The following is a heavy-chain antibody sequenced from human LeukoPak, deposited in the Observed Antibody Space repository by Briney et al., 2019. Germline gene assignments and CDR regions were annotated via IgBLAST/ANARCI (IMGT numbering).Heavy chain of an antibody. CDR2: IRSKTDGYTK. Sequence: PGGSLRLSCAASGFTFSNVWMTWVRHAPGKGLEGVGRIRSKTDGYTKDYAAPVKGRFTISRDDSKNTLYLQINSLKTEDTAVYFCTTERDWYFDLWGRGTLVTVSS. CDR3: TTERDWYFDL. J-gene: IGHJ2*01. V-gene: IGHV3-15*01. CDR1: GFTFSNVW.